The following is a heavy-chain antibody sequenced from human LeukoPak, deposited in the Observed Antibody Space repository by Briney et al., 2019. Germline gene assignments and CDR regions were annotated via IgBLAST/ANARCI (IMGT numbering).Heavy chain of an antibody. V-gene: IGHV4-38-2*01. CDR3: ARVGCGYYRNPFDY. Sequence: PSETLSLTCAVSGFSFRTGYYWGWIRQPPGKGLEWIGSVYHSGSTYYSPSLKSRVTISVDTAKNQFSLKLTSVTAADTAVYYCARVGCGYYRNPFDYWGQGILVTVSS. CDR1: GFSFRTGYY. CDR2: VYHSGST. J-gene: IGHJ4*02. D-gene: IGHD3-22*01.